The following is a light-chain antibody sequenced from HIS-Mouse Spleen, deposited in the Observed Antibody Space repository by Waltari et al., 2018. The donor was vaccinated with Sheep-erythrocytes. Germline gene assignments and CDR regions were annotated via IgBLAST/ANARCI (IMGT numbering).Light chain of an antibody. V-gene: IGKV3-20*01. J-gene: IGKJ3*01. CDR3: QQYGSSPFT. Sequence: EIVLTQSPGTLSLSPGERATLSCRASQGVSPSYLAWYQQKPGQAPRLLIYGASSRATGIPDRFSGSGSGTDFTLTISRLEPEDFAVYYCQQYGSSPFTFGPGTKVDIK. CDR2: GAS. CDR1: QGVSPSY.